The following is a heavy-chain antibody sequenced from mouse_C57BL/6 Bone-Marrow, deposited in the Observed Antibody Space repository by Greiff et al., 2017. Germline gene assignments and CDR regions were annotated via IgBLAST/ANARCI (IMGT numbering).Heavy chain of an antibody. D-gene: IGHD2-1*01. Sequence: QVQLQQSGAELARPGASVKLSCKASGYTFTSYGISWVKQRTGQGLEWIGEIYPRSGNTYYNEKFKGKATLTADKSSSTAYMELRSLTSEDSAVYFCARPPIYYGPFYAMDYWGQGTSVTVSS. CDR1: GYTFTSYG. CDR3: ARPPIYYGPFYAMDY. V-gene: IGHV1-81*01. CDR2: IYPRSGNT. J-gene: IGHJ4*01.